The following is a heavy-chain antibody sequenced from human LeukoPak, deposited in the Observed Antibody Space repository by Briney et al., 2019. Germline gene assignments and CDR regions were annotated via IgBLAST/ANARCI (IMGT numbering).Heavy chain of an antibody. Sequence: GGSLRLSCAASGFTFSSYDMHWVRQATGKGLEWVSAIGTAGDTYYPGSVKGRFTISGENAKNSLYLQMNSLRAGDTAVYYCARGFLGYDLGITFDYWGQGTLVTVSS. J-gene: IGHJ4*02. CDR3: ARGFLGYDLGITFDY. V-gene: IGHV3-13*01. D-gene: IGHD3-3*01. CDR1: GFTFSSYD. CDR2: IGTAGDT.